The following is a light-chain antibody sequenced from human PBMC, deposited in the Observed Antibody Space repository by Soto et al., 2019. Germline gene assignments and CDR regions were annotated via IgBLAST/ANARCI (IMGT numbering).Light chain of an antibody. CDR2: ETN. CDR1: SSNIGNNY. J-gene: IGLJ1*01. V-gene: IGLV1-51*02. Sequence: QSVLTQPPSVSAAPGQTVTISCSGSSSNIGNNYVSWYQHLPGAAPKLLIYETNRRPAGIPDRLSGSKSGTSATLGITGLQTADEADYYCETWDTSLSAGRVFGPGTKLTVL. CDR3: ETWDTSLSAGRV.